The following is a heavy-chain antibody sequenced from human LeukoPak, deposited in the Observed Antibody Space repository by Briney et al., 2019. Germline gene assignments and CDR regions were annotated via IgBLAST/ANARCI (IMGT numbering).Heavy chain of an antibody. V-gene: IGHV4-30-2*01. CDR1: GGSLSSGGYS. Sequence: SETLSLTCAVSGGSLSSGGYSWSWIRQPPGKGLEWIGYIYHSGSTYYNPSLKSRVTISIDRSKNQFSLKLSSVTAADTAVYYCARNGDPYYFDYWGQGTLVTVSS. CDR3: ARNGDPYYFDY. CDR2: IYHSGST. J-gene: IGHJ4*02. D-gene: IGHD4-17*01.